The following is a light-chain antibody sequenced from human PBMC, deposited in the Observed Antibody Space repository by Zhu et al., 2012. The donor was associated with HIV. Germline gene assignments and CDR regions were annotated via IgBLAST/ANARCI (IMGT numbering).Light chain of an antibody. CDR2: AAA. V-gene: IGKV1-27*01. CDR3: QKYNSAPWT. CDR1: QGISVY. Sequence: DIQMTQSPSSLSASVGDRVTITCRAGQGISVYLAWYQQKPGKVPKLLIYAAATLQSGVPSRFSGSGSGTDFTLTISGLQPEDVATYYCQKYNSAPWTFGQGTKVEIK. J-gene: IGKJ1*01.